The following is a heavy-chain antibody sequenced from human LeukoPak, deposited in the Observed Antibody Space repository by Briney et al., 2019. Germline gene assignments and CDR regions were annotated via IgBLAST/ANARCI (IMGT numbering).Heavy chain of an antibody. CDR2: IYYKGNI. V-gene: IGHV4-59*08. CDR3: MRRDTGWNYSDY. J-gene: IGHJ4*02. D-gene: IGHD6-19*01. CDR1: GGSICSHC. Sequence: SETLSLTCAVSGGSICSHCWGWIRQPPGKGLEWIGDIYYKGNINYNPSLKSRVTISLDTSKNHLSLKLTSVVAADTAIYYCMRRDTGWNYSDYWGQGILVTVSS.